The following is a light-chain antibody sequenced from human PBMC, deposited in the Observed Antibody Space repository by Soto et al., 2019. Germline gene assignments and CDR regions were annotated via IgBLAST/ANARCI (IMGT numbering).Light chain of an antibody. J-gene: IGKJ5*01. CDR3: MQGQQTPIT. CDR2: WGS. V-gene: IGKV2-28*01. Sequence: DIVMTQSPLSLPVTPGEPASISCRSSQSLLHSSGNNYLDWYVQKPGQSPHLLIYWGSNRASGVSDRFSGSGSGSDFTLKISRVEAADVGIYYCMQGQQTPITFGQETRLEIK. CDR1: QSLLHSSGNNY.